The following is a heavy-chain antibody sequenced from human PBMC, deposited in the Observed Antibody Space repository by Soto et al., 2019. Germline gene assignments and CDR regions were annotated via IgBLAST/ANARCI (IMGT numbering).Heavy chain of an antibody. V-gene: IGHV1-18*01. D-gene: IGHD3-22*01. CDR3: ARDVTYYYDSSGHQIRHAEYFQH. CDR2: ISAYNGNT. CDR1: GYTFTSYG. J-gene: IGHJ1*01. Sequence: ASVKVSCKASGYTFTSYGISWVRQAPGQGLEWMGWISAYNGNTNYAQKLQGRVTMTTDTSTSTAYMELRSLRSDDTAVYYCARDVTYYYDSSGHQIRHAEYFQHWGQGPLVTVSS.